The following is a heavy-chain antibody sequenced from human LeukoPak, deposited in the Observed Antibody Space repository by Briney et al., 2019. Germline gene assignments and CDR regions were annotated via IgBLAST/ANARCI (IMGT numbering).Heavy chain of an antibody. J-gene: IGHJ4*02. CDR2: IHPSTGNP. D-gene: IGHD3-16*02. Sequence: ASVKVSCKASGYTFTNYAMNWVRQAPGQGLEWMGWIHPSTGNPTYAQGFTGRFVFSLDTSVSTTYLQISSLKAEDTAVYYCARAYQRLGELSLPDYWGQGTLVAVSS. CDR1: GYTFTNYA. CDR3: ARAYQRLGELSLPDY. V-gene: IGHV7-4-1*02.